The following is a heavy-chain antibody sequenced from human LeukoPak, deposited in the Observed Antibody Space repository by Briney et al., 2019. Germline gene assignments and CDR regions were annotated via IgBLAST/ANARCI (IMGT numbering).Heavy chain of an antibody. V-gene: IGHV3-23*01. D-gene: IGHD6-19*01. J-gene: IGHJ5*02. CDR3: AKDLRQWLVVENWFDP. CDR2: ISGSGGST. CDR1: GFPFGIYA. Sequence: GGSLRLSCAASGFPFGIYAMSWVRQAPGKGLEWASAISGSGGSTYYADSVKGRFTISRDNSKNTLYLQMNSLRAEDTAVYYCAKDLRQWLVVENWFDPWGQGTLVTVSS.